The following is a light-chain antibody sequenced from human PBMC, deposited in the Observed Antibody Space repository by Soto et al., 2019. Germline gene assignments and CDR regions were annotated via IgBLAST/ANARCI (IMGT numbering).Light chain of an antibody. CDR2: EVS. V-gene: IGLV2-14*01. Sequence: QSPLTQPASVSGAPGQSMTISCPGTSSDVGGYNYVSWYQQHPGKAPKLMIYEVSNRPLGVSNRFSGSKSGNTASLTISGIQAEDEADYYCTSYTSSSTLDVSGNGTKVTVL. CDR3: TSYTSSSTLDV. CDR1: SSDVGGYNY. J-gene: IGLJ1*01.